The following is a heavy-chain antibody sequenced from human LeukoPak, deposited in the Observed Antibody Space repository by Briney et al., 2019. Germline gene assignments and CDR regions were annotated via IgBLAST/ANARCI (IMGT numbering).Heavy chain of an antibody. CDR2: ISWNSGSI. V-gene: IGHV3-9*01. D-gene: IGHD4-17*01. J-gene: IGHJ4*02. Sequence: GGSLRLSCAASGFTFDDYAMHWVRQAPGKGLEWVSGISWNSGSIGYADSVKGRFTISRDNAKNSLYPQMNSLRAEDTALYYCAKDIARRDDYGDYYYFDYWGQGTLVTVSS. CDR1: GFTFDDYA. CDR3: AKDIARRDDYGDYYYFDY.